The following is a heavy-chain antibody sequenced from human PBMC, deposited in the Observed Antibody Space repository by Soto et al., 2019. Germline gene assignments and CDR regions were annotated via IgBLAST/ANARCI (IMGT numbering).Heavy chain of an antibody. CDR3: AAIVVPAAIDNYYYGMDV. D-gene: IGHD2-2*01. J-gene: IGHJ6*02. CDR1: GYTFTSYG. Sequence: ASVKVSCKASGYTFTSYGISWVRQAPGQGLEWMGWISAYNGNTNYAQKLQGRVTMTTDTSTSTAYMELRSLRSDDTAVYYCAAIVVPAAIDNYYYGMDVWGQGTTVTVS. CDR2: ISAYNGNT. V-gene: IGHV1-18*04.